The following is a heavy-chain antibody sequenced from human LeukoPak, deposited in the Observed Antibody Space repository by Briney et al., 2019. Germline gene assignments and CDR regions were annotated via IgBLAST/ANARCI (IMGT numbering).Heavy chain of an antibody. CDR3: AREKGRGVISPYYDC. CDR2: ISGSGGST. Sequence: PGGSLRLSCAASGFTFSSYGMSWVRQAPGKELEWVSAISGSGGSTYYADSVKGRFTISRDNSKNTLYLQMSSLRVEDTAVYFCAREKGRGVISPYYDCWGQGTLVTVSS. CDR1: GFTFSSYG. D-gene: IGHD3-10*01. V-gene: IGHV3-23*01. J-gene: IGHJ4*02.